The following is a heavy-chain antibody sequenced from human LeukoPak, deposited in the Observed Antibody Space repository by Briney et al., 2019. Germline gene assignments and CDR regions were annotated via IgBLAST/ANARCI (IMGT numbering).Heavy chain of an antibody. CDR1: GFTFSSYW. CDR2: IKQDGSEK. J-gene: IGHJ4*02. CDR3: ARNYDILTGYTYYFDY. Sequence: GGSLRLSCAASGFTFSSYWMSWDRQAPGKGLEWVANIKQDGSEKYYVDSVKGRFTISRDNAKNSLYLQMNSLRAEDTAVYYCARNYDILTGYTYYFDYWGQGTLVTVSS. V-gene: IGHV3-7*01. D-gene: IGHD3-9*01.